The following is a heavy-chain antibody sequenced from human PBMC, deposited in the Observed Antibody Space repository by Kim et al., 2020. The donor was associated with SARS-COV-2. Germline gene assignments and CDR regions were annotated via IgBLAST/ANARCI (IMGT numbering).Heavy chain of an antibody. CDR1: GFTVSSNY. Sequence: GGSLRLSCAASGFTVSSNYMSWVRQAPGKGLEWVSVIYSGGSTYYADSVKGRFTISRDNSKNTLYLQMNSLRAEDTAVYYCARGARDSSGWWGGYFDYWGQGTLVTVSS. CDR2: IYSGGST. J-gene: IGHJ4*02. V-gene: IGHV3-53*01. D-gene: IGHD6-19*01. CDR3: ARGARDSSGWWGGYFDY.